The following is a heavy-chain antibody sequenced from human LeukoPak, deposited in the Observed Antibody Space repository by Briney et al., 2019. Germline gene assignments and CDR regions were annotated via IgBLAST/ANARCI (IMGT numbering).Heavy chain of an antibody. J-gene: IGHJ5*02. Sequence: GGSLRLSCAASGFTFSGYAMSWVRQAPGKGLEWVSTISGSGDSTYYADSVKGRFTISRDNFKNTLYLQMNSLRAEDTAMYYCAKGCSATCYSWFDPWGRGTLVTVSS. CDR3: AKGCSATCYSWFDP. D-gene: IGHD2-2*01. CDR1: GFTFSGYA. CDR2: ISGSGDST. V-gene: IGHV3-23*01.